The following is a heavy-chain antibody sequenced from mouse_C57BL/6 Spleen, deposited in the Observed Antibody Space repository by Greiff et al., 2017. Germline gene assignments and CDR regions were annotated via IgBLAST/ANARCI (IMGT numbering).Heavy chain of an antibody. CDR1: GYTFTSYW. V-gene: IGHV1-69*01. CDR3: ARRRYYGSRYFDV. CDR2: IDPSDSYT. D-gene: IGHD1-1*01. J-gene: IGHJ1*03. Sequence: QVQLQQPGAELVMPGASVKLSCKASGYTFTSYWMHWVKQRPGQGLEWIGEIDPSDSYTNYTQKFKGKSTLTVDKSSSTAYMQLSSLTSEDSAVYYCARRRYYGSRYFDVWGTGTTVTVSS.